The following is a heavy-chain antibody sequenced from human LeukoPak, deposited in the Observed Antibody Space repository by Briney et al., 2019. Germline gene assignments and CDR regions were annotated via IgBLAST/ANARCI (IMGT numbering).Heavy chain of an antibody. CDR3: ARDPGGVRTRFDP. CDR2: INAGNGNT. Sequence: ASVKVSCKASGYTFTSYAMHWVRQAPGQRLEWMGWINAGNGNTKYSQKFQGRVTITRDTSASTAYMELRSLRSDDTAVYYCARDPGGVRTRFDPWGQGTLVTVSS. D-gene: IGHD2-21*01. V-gene: IGHV1-3*01. J-gene: IGHJ5*02. CDR1: GYTFTSYA.